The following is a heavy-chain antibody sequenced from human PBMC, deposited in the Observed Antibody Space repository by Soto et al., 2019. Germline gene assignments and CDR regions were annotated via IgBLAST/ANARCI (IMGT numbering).Heavy chain of an antibody. CDR2: IIPILGIA. CDR3: ARDPTIAVADQENFDY. D-gene: IGHD6-19*01. J-gene: IGHJ4*02. CDR1: GGTFSSYT. Sequence: SVKVSCKASGGTFSSYTISWVRQAPGQGLEWMGRIIPILGIANYAQKFQGRVTITADKSTSTAYMELSSLRSEDTAVYYCARDPTIAVADQENFDYWGQGTLVTVSS. V-gene: IGHV1-69*04.